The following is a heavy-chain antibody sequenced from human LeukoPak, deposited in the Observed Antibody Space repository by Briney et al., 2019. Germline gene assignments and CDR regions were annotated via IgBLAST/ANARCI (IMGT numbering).Heavy chain of an antibody. D-gene: IGHD3-9*01. CDR3: ARDGYYDILTGYYIGWFDP. V-gene: IGHV4-34*01. CDR1: GGSFSGYY. J-gene: IGHJ5*02. CDR2: INHSGST. Sequence: PSETLSLTCAVYGGSFSGYYWSWIRQPPGKGLEWIGEINHSGSTNYNPSLKSRVTISVDTSKNQFSLKLSSVTAADTAVYYCARDGYYDILTGYYIGWFDPWGQGTLVTVSS.